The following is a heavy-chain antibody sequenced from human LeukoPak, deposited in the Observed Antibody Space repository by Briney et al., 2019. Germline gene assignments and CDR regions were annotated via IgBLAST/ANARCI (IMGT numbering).Heavy chain of an antibody. J-gene: IGHJ4*02. CDR2: ISYDGSDK. CDR3: AKVPRYCSSTSCPDFDY. V-gene: IGHV3-30*18. Sequence: PGRSLRLSCAASGFTFSSYGMHWVRQAPGKGLEWVAVISYDGSDKNCADSVKGRFTISRDNSNNRVYLQMNSLRAEDTAVYYCAKVPRYCSSTSCPDFDYWGQGTLVTVSS. CDR1: GFTFSSYG. D-gene: IGHD2-2*01.